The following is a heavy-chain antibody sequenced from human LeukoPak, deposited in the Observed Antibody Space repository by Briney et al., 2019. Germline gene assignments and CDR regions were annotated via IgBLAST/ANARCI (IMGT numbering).Heavy chain of an antibody. V-gene: IGHV3-20*04. J-gene: IGHJ6*03. CDR3: AREYDSSGYYYLGYYYYYMDV. D-gene: IGHD3-22*01. CDR2: INWDGGST. Sequence: GGSLRLSCAASGFTFDDYGMSGGRQAPGKGLEWGSGINWDGGSTGYAESVKGRFTISRDNAKNSLYLQMNSLRAEDTALYYCAREYDSSGYYYLGYYYYYMDVWGKGTTVTVSS. CDR1: GFTFDDYG.